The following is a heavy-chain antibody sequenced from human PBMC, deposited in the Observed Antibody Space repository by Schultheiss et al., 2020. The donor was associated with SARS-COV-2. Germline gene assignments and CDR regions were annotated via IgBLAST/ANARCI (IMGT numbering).Heavy chain of an antibody. J-gene: IGHJ4*02. V-gene: IGHV3-7*01. CDR1: GFTFSSYE. CDR2: IKQDGSEK. Sequence: GGSLRLSCAASGFTFSSYEMNWVRQAPGKGLEWVANIKQDGSEKYYVDSVKGRFTISRDNSKNTLYLQMSSLRAEDTAVYYCVKDHQVMVYAPFDYWGQGTLVTVSS. CDR3: VKDHQVMVYAPFDY. D-gene: IGHD2-8*01.